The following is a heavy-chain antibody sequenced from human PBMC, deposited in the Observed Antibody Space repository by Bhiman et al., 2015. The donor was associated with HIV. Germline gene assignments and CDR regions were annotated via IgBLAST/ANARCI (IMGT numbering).Heavy chain of an antibody. CDR1: GFTFSSYE. Sequence: EVQLVESGGGLVQPGGSLRLSCAASGFTFSSYEMNWVRQAPGKGLEWVSYISSSGSTIYYADSVKGRFTISRDNAKNSLYLQMNSLRAEDTAVYYCAREQTLYCTNGVCFYYYGMDVWGQGP. V-gene: IGHV3-48*03. J-gene: IGHJ6*02. CDR3: AREQTLYCTNGVCFYYYGMDV. D-gene: IGHD2-8*01. CDR2: ISSSGSTI.